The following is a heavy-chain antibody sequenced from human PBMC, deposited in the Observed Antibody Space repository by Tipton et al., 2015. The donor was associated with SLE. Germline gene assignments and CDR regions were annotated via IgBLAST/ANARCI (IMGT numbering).Heavy chain of an antibody. CDR1: GFDLSNYE. CDR3: ARDATGLDAYDI. Sequence: GSLRLSCEVSGFDLSNYEMNWVRQAPGQGLEWVSYISTSGSTIYCADSVKGRFTISRDTSKNTLYLQMNSLRAEDTGVYYCARDATGLDAYDIWGQGTMVTVSS. D-gene: IGHD3-9*01. V-gene: IGHV3-48*03. CDR2: ISTSGSTI. J-gene: IGHJ3*02.